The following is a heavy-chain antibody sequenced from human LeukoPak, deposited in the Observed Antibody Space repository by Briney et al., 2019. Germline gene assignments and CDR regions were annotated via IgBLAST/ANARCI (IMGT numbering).Heavy chain of an antibody. CDR1: GFTFKSYA. CDR2: IRGGGGTT. D-gene: IGHD2-15*01. CDR3: VHCSGGSCYSEGYDS. Sequence: PGGPLRLPCAASGFTFKSYAMTWVRQAPGKGLEWVSTIRGGGGTTLYADSVKGRFTISRDNSKNTLYLQMNSLRAEDTAVYYCVHCSGGSCYSEGYDSWGQGTLVTVSS. V-gene: IGHV3-23*01. J-gene: IGHJ4*02.